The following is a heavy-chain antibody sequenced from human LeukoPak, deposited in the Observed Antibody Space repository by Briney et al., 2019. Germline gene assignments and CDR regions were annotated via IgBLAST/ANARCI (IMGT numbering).Heavy chain of an antibody. CDR1: GYTFTSYG. D-gene: IGHD1-26*01. Sequence: ASVRVSCRASGYTFTSYGISWVRQAPGQGLEWMGWISAYNGNTNYAQKLQGRVTMTRDTSISTAYMELSRLRSDDTAVYYCARGLVADSGSYDWFDPWGQGTLVTVSS. J-gene: IGHJ5*02. CDR3: ARGLVADSGSYDWFDP. CDR2: ISAYNGNT. V-gene: IGHV1-18*01.